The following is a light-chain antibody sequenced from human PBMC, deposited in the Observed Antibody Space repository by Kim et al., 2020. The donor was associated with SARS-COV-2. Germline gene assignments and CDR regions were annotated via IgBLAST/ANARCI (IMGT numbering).Light chain of an antibody. J-gene: IGLJ3*02. V-gene: IGLV3-9*01. CDR3: QVWDSSTAV. Sequence: VALGQTARITCGGNNIGSKNVHWYQQKPGQAPVRVIYRDSNRPSGIPERFSGSNSGNTATLTISRAQAGDEADYYCQVWDSSTAVFGGGTELTVL. CDR1: NIGSKN. CDR2: RDS.